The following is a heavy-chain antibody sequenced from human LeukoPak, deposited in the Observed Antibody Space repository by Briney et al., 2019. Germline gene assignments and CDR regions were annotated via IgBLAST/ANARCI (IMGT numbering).Heavy chain of an antibody. CDR3: ASGSYNWNYYYYMDV. V-gene: IGHV4-59*01. CDR1: GGSINNYY. CDR2: IYYSGST. D-gene: IGHD1-20*01. J-gene: IGHJ6*03. Sequence: PSETLSLTCTVSGGSINNYYWSWIRQPPGKGLEWIGYIYYSGSTNYNPSLKSRVTISVDTSKNQFSLKLSSVTAADTAVYYCASGSYNWNYYYYMDVWGKGTTVTVSS.